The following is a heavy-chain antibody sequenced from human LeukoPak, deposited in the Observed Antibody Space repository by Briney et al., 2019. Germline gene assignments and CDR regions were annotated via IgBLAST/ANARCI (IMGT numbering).Heavy chain of an antibody. D-gene: IGHD2-2*02. J-gene: IGHJ6*02. Sequence: TSVKVSCKASGYTFTSHDINWVRQATGQGLEWMGWMNPNSGNTGYAQKFQGRVTMTRNTSISTAYMELSSLRSEDTAVYYCARHIVVVPAAIEGSYYYYGMDVWGQGTTVTVSS. CDR3: ARHIVVVPAAIEGSYYYYGMDV. CDR2: MNPNSGNT. V-gene: IGHV1-8*01. CDR1: GYTFTSHD.